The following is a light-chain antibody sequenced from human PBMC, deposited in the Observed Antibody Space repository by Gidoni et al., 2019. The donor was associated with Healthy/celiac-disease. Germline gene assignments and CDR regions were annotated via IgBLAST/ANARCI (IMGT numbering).Light chain of an antibody. Sequence: DIVMTQSPDSLAVSLGERATINCKSSQSVLYSSNNKNQLAWYQQKLGQPPKLLIYWASTRESGVPDRFSGSGSGTDFTLTISSLQAEDGAVYYCQQYYSTPWTFGQXTKVEIK. CDR1: QSVLYSSNNKNQ. V-gene: IGKV4-1*01. CDR2: WAS. CDR3: QQYYSTPWT. J-gene: IGKJ1*01.